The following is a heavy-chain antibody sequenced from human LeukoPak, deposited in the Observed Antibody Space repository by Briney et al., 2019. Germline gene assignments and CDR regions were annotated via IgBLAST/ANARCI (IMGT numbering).Heavy chain of an antibody. J-gene: IGHJ4*02. CDR2: ISSSSSYI. CDR3: ASGPMSFDY. CDR1: GFTFSYYT. V-gene: IGHV3-21*01. Sequence: SLRLSCAASGFTFSYYTMSWVRQAPGKGLEWISSISSSSSYISYADSMKGRFTISRDNAENSLFLQMNSLRAEDTAVYYCASGPMSFDYWGQGTLVTVSS.